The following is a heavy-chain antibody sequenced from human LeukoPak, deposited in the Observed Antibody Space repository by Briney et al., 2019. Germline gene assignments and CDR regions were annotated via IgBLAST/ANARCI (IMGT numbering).Heavy chain of an antibody. D-gene: IGHD4-17*01. V-gene: IGHV1-69*13. CDR3: ARAPTTVTTLFYY. J-gene: IGHJ4*02. Sequence: SVKVSCKASGGTFSSYAISWVRQAPGQGLEWMGGIIPIFGTANYAQKFQGRVTITADESTSTAYMGLSSLRSEDTAVYYCARAPTTVTTLFYYWGQGTLVTVSS. CDR2: IIPIFGTA. CDR1: GGTFSSYA.